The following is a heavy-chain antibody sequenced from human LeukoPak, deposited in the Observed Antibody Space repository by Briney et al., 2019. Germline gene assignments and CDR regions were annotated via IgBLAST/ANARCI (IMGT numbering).Heavy chain of an antibody. CDR2: IAHDASII. J-gene: IGHJ4*02. CDR1: GFTVSSNY. V-gene: IGHV3-30*18. CDR3: AKDWGPWGSCPDS. D-gene: IGHD2-2*01. Sequence: GGSLRLSCAASGFTVSSNYMSWVRQAPGKGLEWVADIAHDASIIYYADSMKGRFTISRDNSKNTLYLQMNSLRDEDTAVYHCAKDWGPWGSCPDSWGQGTLVTVSS.